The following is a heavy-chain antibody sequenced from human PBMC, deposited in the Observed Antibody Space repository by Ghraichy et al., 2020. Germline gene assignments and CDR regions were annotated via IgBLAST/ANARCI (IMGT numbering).Heavy chain of an antibody. CDR1: GFTFSSYS. CDR2: ISSSSSYI. Sequence: GSLRLSCAASGFTFSSYSMNWVRQAPGKGLEWVSSISSSSSYIYYADSVKGRFTISRDNAKNSLYLQMNSLRAEDTAVYYCARVEKGSTLYSIVVVTALDYWGQGTLVTVSS. D-gene: IGHD2-21*02. J-gene: IGHJ4*02. V-gene: IGHV3-21*01. CDR3: ARVEKGSTLYSIVVVTALDY.